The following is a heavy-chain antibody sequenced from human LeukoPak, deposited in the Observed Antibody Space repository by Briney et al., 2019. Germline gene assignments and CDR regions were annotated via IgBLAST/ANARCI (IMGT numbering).Heavy chain of an antibody. V-gene: IGHV3-7*01. D-gene: IGHD3-10*01. J-gene: IGHJ4*02. Sequence: DSVKGRFTISRDNAKNSLCLQMNSLRAEDTAVYYCAREITMVRGVIDYWGQGTLVTVSS. CDR3: AREITMVRGVIDY.